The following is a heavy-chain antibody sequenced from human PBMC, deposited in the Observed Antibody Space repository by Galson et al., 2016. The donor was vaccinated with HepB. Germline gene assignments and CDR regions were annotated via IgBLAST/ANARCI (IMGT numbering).Heavy chain of an antibody. Sequence: SLRLSCAASGFIFSNYEINWVRQAPGKGLEWVSKISGSGTSIYVADSVKGRFIISRDNAKNPVFLQMYSLRAEDTGVYYCARRMGYCSGDGCSPAWDYWGQGTLVTVSS. CDR2: ISGSGTSI. J-gene: IGHJ4*02. CDR3: ARRMGYCSGDGCSPAWDY. CDR1: GFIFSNYE. V-gene: IGHV3-48*03. D-gene: IGHD2-15*01.